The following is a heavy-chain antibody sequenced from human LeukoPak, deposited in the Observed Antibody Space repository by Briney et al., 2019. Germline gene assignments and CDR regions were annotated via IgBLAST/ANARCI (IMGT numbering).Heavy chain of an antibody. Sequence: GGSLRLSCAAAGFTFSSYGMHWVRQAPGKGLEWVSGISGSGDNTYYADSVKGRFTISRDNSKNTLYVQVNSLGTEDTAAYYCAKGSYYDSSGSFYFDYWGQGTLVTVSS. D-gene: IGHD3-22*01. CDR3: AKGSYYDSSGSFYFDY. J-gene: IGHJ4*02. CDR1: GFTFSSYG. CDR2: ISGSGDNT. V-gene: IGHV3-23*01.